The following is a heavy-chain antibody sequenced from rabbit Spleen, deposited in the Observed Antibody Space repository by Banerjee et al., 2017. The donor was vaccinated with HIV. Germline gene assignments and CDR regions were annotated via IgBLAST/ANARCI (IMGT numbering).Heavy chain of an antibody. CDR3: ARELTGGINL. CDR1: GFSFSGSYW. J-gene: IGHJ4*01. Sequence: QQQLEESGGDLVKPEGSLTLTCTASGFSFSGSYWICWVRQAPGKGLEWIACIYISSGSTWYARWTKGRFTISKTSSTTVTLQMTSLTAADTATYFCARELTGGINLWGQGTLVTVS. V-gene: IGHV1S45*01. CDR2: IYISSGST. D-gene: IGHD7-1*01.